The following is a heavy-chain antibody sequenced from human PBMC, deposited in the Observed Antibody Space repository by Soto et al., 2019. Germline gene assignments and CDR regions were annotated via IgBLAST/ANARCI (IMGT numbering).Heavy chain of an antibody. V-gene: IGHV4-30-2*01. D-gene: IGHD1-7*01. Sequence: PSETLSLTCTVSGGSISSGGYSWSWIRQPPGKGLEWIGYIYHTGSTYYNPSLKSRVTISVDRSKNQFSLKLSSVTAADTAFYYCARELEIRAGRGSWFDPWGQGTLVTSPQ. CDR1: GGSISSGGYS. CDR2: IYHTGST. CDR3: ARELEIRAGRGSWFDP. J-gene: IGHJ5*02.